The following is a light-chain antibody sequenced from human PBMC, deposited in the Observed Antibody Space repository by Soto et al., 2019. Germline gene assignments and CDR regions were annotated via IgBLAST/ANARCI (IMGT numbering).Light chain of an antibody. CDR2: AAS. Sequence: DIQMTQAPSSLSAAVGDRVTITCRARQSIINYLNWYQQKPGKAPSLLIYAASTLESGVPSRFSGSGSGTDFTLTISTLQPEDVATYYCQQSHRAAYNVGQGTKVEIK. CDR3: QQSHRAAYN. CDR1: QSIINY. V-gene: IGKV1-39*01. J-gene: IGKJ2*01.